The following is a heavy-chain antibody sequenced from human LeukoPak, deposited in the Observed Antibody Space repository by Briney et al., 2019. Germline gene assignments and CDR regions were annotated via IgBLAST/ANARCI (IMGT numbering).Heavy chain of an antibody. CDR3: ARAIVVVPAAINYYYGMDV. Sequence: SETLSLTCAVSGYSISSGYYWGWIRQPPGKGLEWIGSIYHSGSTYYNPSLKSRVTISVDTSKNQFSLKLSSVTAADTAVYYCARAIVVVPAAINYYYGMDVWGKGTTVTVSS. V-gene: IGHV4-38-2*01. CDR2: IYHSGST. D-gene: IGHD2-2*01. J-gene: IGHJ6*04. CDR1: GYSISSGYY.